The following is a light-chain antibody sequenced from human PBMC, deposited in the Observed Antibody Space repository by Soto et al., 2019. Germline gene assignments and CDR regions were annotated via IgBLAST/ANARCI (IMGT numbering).Light chain of an antibody. J-gene: IGKJ3*01. V-gene: IGKV3-20*01. CDR3: QQYGSSPPEFS. CDR1: QSVSSSY. CDR2: GAS. Sequence: EIVLTQSPGPLSLSPGERATLSCRASQSVSSSYLAWYQQKPGQAPRLLIYGASSRATGIPDTFSGSGSGTDFNPTISSLEPEDFAVYYCQQYGSSPPEFSFDPGTKVDIK.